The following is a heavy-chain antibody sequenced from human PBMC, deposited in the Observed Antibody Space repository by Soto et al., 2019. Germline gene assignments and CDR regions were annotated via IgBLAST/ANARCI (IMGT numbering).Heavy chain of an antibody. Sequence: TGGSLRLSCVASGFTFSNYWMHWVRPAPGKGLEWVSAISGSGGSTYYAASVKGRFTISRDNSKNPLYLQMNSLRAEDTAVYYCAKGSINNIVVVTAPFDYWGQGTLVTVSS. V-gene: IGHV3-23*01. CDR2: ISGSGGST. CDR1: GFTFSNYW. J-gene: IGHJ4*02. CDR3: AKGSINNIVVVTAPFDY. D-gene: IGHD2-21*02.